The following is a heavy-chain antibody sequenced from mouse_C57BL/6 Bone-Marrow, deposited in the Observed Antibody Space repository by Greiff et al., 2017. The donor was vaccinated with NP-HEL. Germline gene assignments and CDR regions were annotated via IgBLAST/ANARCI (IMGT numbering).Heavy chain of an antibody. CDR1: GYTFTSYW. V-gene: IGHV1-69*01. D-gene: IGHD2-4*01. Sequence: QVQLQQPGAELVMPGASVKLSCKASGYTFTSYWMHWVKQRPGQGLEWIGEIDPSDSYTNSNQKFKGKSTLTVDKSSSTAYMQLSSLTSEDSAVYYCARKDDYDWGYYAMDYWGQGTSVTVSS. J-gene: IGHJ4*01. CDR3: ARKDDYDWGYYAMDY. CDR2: IDPSDSYT.